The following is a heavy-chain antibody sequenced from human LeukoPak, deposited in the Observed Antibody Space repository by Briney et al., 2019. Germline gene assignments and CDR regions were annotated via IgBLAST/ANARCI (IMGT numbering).Heavy chain of an antibody. V-gene: IGHV1-46*01. Sequence: GASVKVSCKATGYNFTSYYVHWVRQAPGQGLEWMGVINPRGGGTAYAQKFQGRVTITADESTSTAYMELSSLRSEDTAVYYCAVLGYCSSTSCYAEYFQHWGQGTLVTVSS. CDR2: INPRGGGT. CDR1: GYNFTSYY. CDR3: AVLGYCSSTSCYAEYFQH. D-gene: IGHD2-2*01. J-gene: IGHJ1*01.